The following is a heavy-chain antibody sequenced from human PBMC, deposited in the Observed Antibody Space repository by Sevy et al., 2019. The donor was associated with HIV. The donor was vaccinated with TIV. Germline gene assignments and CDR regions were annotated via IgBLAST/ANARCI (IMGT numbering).Heavy chain of an antibody. CDR1: GYTFTSYG. V-gene: IGHV1-18*01. CDR3: ARDLPHYYGSGSSPFDP. D-gene: IGHD3-10*01. CDR2: ISAYNGNT. J-gene: IGHJ5*02. Sequence: ASVKVSCKASGYTFTSYGISWVRQAPGQGLEWMGWISAYNGNTNYAQKLQGRVTMTTDTSTSTAYMELRSLRSDDTAVYYCARDLPHYYGSGSSPFDPWGQGTLVIVSS.